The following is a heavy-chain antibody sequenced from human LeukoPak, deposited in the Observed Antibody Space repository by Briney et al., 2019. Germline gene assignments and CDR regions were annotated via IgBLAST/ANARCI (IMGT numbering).Heavy chain of an antibody. CDR2: IYYSGST. CDR1: GGSISSGDYY. CDR3: ARVPSTTHFDY. J-gene: IGHJ4*02. D-gene: IGHD1-26*01. V-gene: IGHV4-30-4*01. Sequence: SQTLSLTCTVSGGSISSGDYYWSWIRQPPGKGLEWIEYIYYSGSTYYNPSLKSRVTISVDTSKNRFSLKLSSVTAADTAVYYCARVPSTTHFDYWGQGTLVTVSS.